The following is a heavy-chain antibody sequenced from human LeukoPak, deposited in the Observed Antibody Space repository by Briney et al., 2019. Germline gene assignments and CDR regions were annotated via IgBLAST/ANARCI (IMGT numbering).Heavy chain of an antibody. CDR3: ARERRMGSGQPFDY. V-gene: IGHV1-8*01. CDR1: GDIFPCYD. J-gene: IGHJ4*02. CDR2: MNPNSGNT. D-gene: IGHD6-19*01. Sequence: ASVKVYCNASGDIFPCYDIKWVPQPSSPAIHLLDWMNPNSGNTGYAQKLQGRVTMTRNTSISTAYMELSSLRSEDTAVYYCARERRMGSGQPFDYWGQGTLVTVSS.